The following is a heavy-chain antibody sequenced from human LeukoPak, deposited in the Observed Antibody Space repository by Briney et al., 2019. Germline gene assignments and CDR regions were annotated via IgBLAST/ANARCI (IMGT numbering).Heavy chain of an antibody. J-gene: IGHJ5*02. V-gene: IGHV4-59*01. D-gene: IGHD3-10*01. Sequence: PSETLSLTCTVSGGSISNYYGSWIRQPPGKGLEWIGYIYYSGSTNSNPSLRSRVTVSVDTSKDQFSLKLSSVTAADTAVYYCARDPFTMVRGADSWGQGTLVTVSS. CDR2: IYYSGST. CDR1: GGSISNYY. CDR3: ARDPFTMVRGADS.